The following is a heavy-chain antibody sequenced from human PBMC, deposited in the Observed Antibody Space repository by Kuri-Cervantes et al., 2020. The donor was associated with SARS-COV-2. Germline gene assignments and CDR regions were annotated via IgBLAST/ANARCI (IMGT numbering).Heavy chain of an antibody. D-gene: IGHD3-22*01. Sequence: GSLRLSCAVSGYSISSGYYWGWIRQPPGKGLEWIGSIYHSGSTYYNPSLKSRVTISVDTSKNQFSLKLSSVTAADTAVYYCARGLGSGYYYGSFDYWGQGTLVTVSS. CDR1: GYSISSGYY. V-gene: IGHV4-38-2*01. CDR3: ARGLGSGYYYGSFDY. J-gene: IGHJ4*02. CDR2: IYHSGST.